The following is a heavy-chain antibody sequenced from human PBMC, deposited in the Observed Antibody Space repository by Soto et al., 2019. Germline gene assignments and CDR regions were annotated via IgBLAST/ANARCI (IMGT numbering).Heavy chain of an antibody. V-gene: IGHV4-31*03. Sequence: SETLSLTCTVSGGSISSGGYYWSWIRQHPGKGLEWIWNIYYTGSTHYDTSLKSRITISLDTSKNQISLKLSSVTAADTAVYYCASSPVTGIYYAMDVWGQGTTVTVSS. CDR1: GGSISSGGYY. D-gene: IGHD6-19*01. CDR3: ASSPVTGIYYAMDV. CDR2: IYYTGST. J-gene: IGHJ6*02.